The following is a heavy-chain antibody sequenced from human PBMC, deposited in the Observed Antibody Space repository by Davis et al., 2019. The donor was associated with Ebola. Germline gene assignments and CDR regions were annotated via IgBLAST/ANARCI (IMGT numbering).Heavy chain of an antibody. J-gene: IGHJ4*02. D-gene: IGHD4/OR15-4a*01. Sequence: PSETLSLTCTVSGGSISSYYWSWXGEAPGKGLEGSGYIYYCGRTNYNPSLKSRVTISLDTSNTQFSLKLSSVTAADTAVYYCASWDYAGVNYWGQGTLVTVSS. CDR3: ASWDYAGVNY. CDR2: IYYCGRT. CDR1: GGSISSYY. V-gene: IGHV4-59*01.